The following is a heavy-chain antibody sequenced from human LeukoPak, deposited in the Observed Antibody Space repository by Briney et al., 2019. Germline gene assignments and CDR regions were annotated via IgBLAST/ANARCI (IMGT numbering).Heavy chain of an antibody. D-gene: IGHD2-15*01. V-gene: IGHV3-30*03. CDR2: VSNDGTNK. J-gene: IGHJ4*02. CDR3: ARTEYCTRGSCYGLAFDV. Sequence: GGSLRLSCAASGFIFKDYGMHWVRQAPGKGLEWVAVVSNDGTNKYYADSVKGRFTISRDTSKNTLYLQMNSLRAEDTAVYYCARTEYCTRGSCYGLAFDVWGQGTLVTVSS. CDR1: GFIFKDYG.